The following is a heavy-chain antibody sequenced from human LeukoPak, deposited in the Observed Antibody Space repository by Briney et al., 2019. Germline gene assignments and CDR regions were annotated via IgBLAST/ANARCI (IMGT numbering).Heavy chain of an antibody. Sequence: SETLSLTCTVSGDSISTSNFHWGWIRQPLGKGLEGIGSLDYSGTTYYNPSLNRRVTLSVDTSKNQISLSLISVTDADRAVYYCARSRSISRTDFEYWGQGTLVT. D-gene: IGHD3/OR15-3a*01. CDR3: ARSRSISRTDFEY. J-gene: IGHJ4*02. CDR1: GDSISTSNFH. CDR2: LDYSGTT. V-gene: IGHV4-39*07.